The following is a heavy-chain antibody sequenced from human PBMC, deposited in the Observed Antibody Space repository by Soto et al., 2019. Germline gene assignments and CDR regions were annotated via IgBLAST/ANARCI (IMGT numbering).Heavy chain of an antibody. CDR1: GYTFTGYY. J-gene: IGHJ4*02. CDR3: ARLGFDYGDYLGEHYFDY. CDR2: INPNSGGT. D-gene: IGHD4-17*01. V-gene: IGHV1-2*02. Sequence: QVQLVQSGAEVKKPGASVKVSCKASGYTFTGYYMHWVRQAPGQGLEWMGWINPNSGGTNYAQKFQGRVTMTRDTSISTAYMELSRLRSDDTAVYYCARLGFDYGDYLGEHYFDYWGQGTLVTVSS.